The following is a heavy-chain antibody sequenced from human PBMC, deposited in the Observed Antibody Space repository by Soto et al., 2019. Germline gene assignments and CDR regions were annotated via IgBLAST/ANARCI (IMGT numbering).Heavy chain of an antibody. CDR2: IKSEADGVTT. J-gene: IGHJ3*02. V-gene: IGHV3-15*01. Sequence: GGSLRLSCATSGFPFNKALMTWVRQSPGKGLEWVGRIKSEADGVTTDYAAPVKGRFTISRDDSSNTVDLKMNSLRTEDTAVYYCCSYSSSSVGAFDMWGQGTMVTVSS. D-gene: IGHD6-6*01. CDR3: CSYSSSSVGAFDM. CDR1: GFPFNKAL.